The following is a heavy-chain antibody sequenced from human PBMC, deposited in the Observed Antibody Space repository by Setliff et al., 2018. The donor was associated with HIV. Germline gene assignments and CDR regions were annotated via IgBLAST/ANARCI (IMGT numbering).Heavy chain of an antibody. V-gene: IGHV3-21*01. CDR3: AKEAIYVGYVDY. CDR2: ISGSGTYT. J-gene: IGHJ4*02. CDR1: GFTFTSHS. Sequence: PGGSLRLSCVTSGFTFTSHSMNWVRLRPGKGLEWVASISGSGTYTHYADSVRGRFTVSRDNSKNTLYLQMTSLRTEDMAMYYCAKEAIYVGYVDYWGQGTLVTVSS. D-gene: IGHD3-16*01.